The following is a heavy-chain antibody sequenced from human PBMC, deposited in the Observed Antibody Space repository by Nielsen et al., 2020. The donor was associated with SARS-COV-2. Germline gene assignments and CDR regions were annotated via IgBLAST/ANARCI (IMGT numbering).Heavy chain of an antibody. CDR1: GYTFTSYA. Sequence: ASVKVSCKASGYTFTSYAMNWVRQAPGQGLEWMGGIIPIFGTANYAQKLQGRVTMTTDTSTSTAYMELRSLRSDDTAVYYCARWDFWSGSGPYYYMDVWGKGTTVTVSS. V-gene: IGHV1-18*01. CDR2: IIPIFGTA. D-gene: IGHD3-3*01. CDR3: ARWDFWSGSGPYYYMDV. J-gene: IGHJ6*03.